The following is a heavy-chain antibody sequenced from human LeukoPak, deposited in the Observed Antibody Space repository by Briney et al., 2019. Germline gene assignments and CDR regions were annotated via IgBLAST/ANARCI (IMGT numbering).Heavy chain of an antibody. Sequence: SETLSLTCTVSGGSISRYYWSWIRQPAGKGLEWIGRIYTSGSANYNPSLESRVTMSVDTSKNQFSLKLSSVTAADTAVYYCAREALFSSGSKGGYYYYGMDVWGQGTTVTVSS. CDR1: GGSISRYY. CDR3: AREALFSSGSKGGYYYYGMDV. J-gene: IGHJ6*02. D-gene: IGHD3-10*01. CDR2: IYTSGSA. V-gene: IGHV4-4*07.